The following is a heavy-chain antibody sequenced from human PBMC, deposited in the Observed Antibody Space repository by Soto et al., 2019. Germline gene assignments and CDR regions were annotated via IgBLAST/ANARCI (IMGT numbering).Heavy chain of an antibody. Sequence: GGSLRLSCAASGFTFSSYAMSWVRQAPGMGLEWVSAISGSGGSTYYADPVKGRFTISRDNSKNTLYLQMNSLGAEDTAVYYCAKIPPGYSYGYFYFDYWGQGTLVTVSS. J-gene: IGHJ4*02. CDR1: GFTFSSYA. CDR3: AKIPPGYSYGYFYFDY. D-gene: IGHD5-18*01. V-gene: IGHV3-23*01. CDR2: ISGSGGST.